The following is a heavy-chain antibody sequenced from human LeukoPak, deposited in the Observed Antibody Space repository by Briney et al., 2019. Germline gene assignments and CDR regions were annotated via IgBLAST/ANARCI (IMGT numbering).Heavy chain of an antibody. D-gene: IGHD4-23*01. Sequence: GGSLRLSCAGSGFPFSNYWMAWVRQAPGKGLEWVANMKEDGGEINYVDSVKGRFTISRDNAKNSLDLQMNSLRVDDTAVYYCVRGRGYSTFDYWGQGTLVIVPS. CDR3: VRGRGYSTFDY. J-gene: IGHJ4*02. CDR1: GFPFSNYW. CDR2: MKEDGGEI. V-gene: IGHV3-7*01.